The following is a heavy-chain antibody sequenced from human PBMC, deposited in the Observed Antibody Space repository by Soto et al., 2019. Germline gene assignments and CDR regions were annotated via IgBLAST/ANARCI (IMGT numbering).Heavy chain of an antibody. CDR3: ARSPWMTTVTPYGAFDI. Sequence: SETLSLTCTVSGGSISSSSYYWGWIRQPPGKGLEWIGSIYYSGSTYYNPSLKSRVTISVDTSKNQFSLKLSSVTAADTAVYYCARSPWMTTVTPYGAFDIWGQGTMVTVSS. CDR2: IYYSGST. V-gene: IGHV4-39*01. J-gene: IGHJ3*02. CDR1: GGSISSSSYY. D-gene: IGHD4-17*01.